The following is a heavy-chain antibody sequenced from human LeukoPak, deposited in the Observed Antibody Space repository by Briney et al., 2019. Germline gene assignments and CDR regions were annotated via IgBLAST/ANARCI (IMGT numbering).Heavy chain of an antibody. CDR1: GYTFTSYG. D-gene: IGHD2-21*02. Sequence: ASVKVSCKASGYTFTSYGISWVRQAPGQGLEWMRWISGYNGDTHYSQKLQGRVTMTTDTSTSTAYMELRSLRSDDTAVYYCARVLGTAFGYWGQGTLVTVSS. CDR2: ISGYNGDT. J-gene: IGHJ4*02. CDR3: ARVLGTAFGY. V-gene: IGHV1-18*01.